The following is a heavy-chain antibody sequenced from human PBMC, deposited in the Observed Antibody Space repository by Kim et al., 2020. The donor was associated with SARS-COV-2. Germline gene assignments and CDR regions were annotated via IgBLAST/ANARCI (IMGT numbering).Heavy chain of an antibody. J-gene: IGHJ4*02. D-gene: IGHD6-13*01. CDR3: ARDLFFDSSSGFDY. Sequence: AQGFTGRFVFSLDTSVSTAYLQISSLKAEDTAVYYCARDLFFDSSSGFDYWGQGTLVTVSS. V-gene: IGHV7-4-1*02.